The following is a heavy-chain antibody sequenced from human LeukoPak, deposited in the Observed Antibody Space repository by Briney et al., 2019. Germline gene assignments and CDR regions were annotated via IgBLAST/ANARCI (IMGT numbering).Heavy chain of an antibody. Sequence: SETLSLTCAVYGGSFSGYYWSWIRQPPGKGLERIGEINHSGSTNYNPSLKSRVTISVDTSKNQFSLKLSSVTAADTAVYYCARGGYCSSTSCYGTYDYWGQGTLVTVSS. V-gene: IGHV4-34*01. D-gene: IGHD2-2*01. J-gene: IGHJ4*02. CDR3: ARGGYCSSTSCYGTYDY. CDR2: INHSGST. CDR1: GGSFSGYY.